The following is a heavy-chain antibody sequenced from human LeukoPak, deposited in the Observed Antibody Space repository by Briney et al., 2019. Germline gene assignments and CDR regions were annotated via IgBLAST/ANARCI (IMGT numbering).Heavy chain of an antibody. V-gene: IGHV1-18*01. CDR3: ARDLGVYYDSSGYDY. J-gene: IGHJ4*02. CDR1: GYTFTSYG. Sequence: ASVKVSCKASGYTFTSYGISWVRQAPGQGLEWMGWISAYNGNTNYAQKLQGRVTMTTDTSTSTAYMELRSLRPDDTAVYYCARDLGVYYDSSGYDYWGQGTLVTVSS. D-gene: IGHD3-22*01. CDR2: ISAYNGNT.